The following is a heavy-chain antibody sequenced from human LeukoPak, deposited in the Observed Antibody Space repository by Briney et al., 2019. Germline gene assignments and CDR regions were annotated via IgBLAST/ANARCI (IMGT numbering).Heavy chain of an antibody. V-gene: IGHV3-15*01. CDR1: GFIFSDYY. Sequence: KSGGSLRLSCAASGFIFSDYYITWIRQSPGKGLEWVGRIKSKTDGGTTDYAAPVKGRFTISRDDSKNTLYLQMNSLKTEDTAVYYCTTKYWGQGTLVTVSS. CDR2: IKSKTDGGTT. CDR3: TTKY. J-gene: IGHJ4*02.